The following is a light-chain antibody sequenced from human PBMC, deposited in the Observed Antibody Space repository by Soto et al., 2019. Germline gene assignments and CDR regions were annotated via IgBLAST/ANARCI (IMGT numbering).Light chain of an antibody. CDR1: TSNIASQA. V-gene: IGLV1-44*01. CDR2: TNS. J-gene: IGLJ2*01. CDR3: ATWDDVLNGVV. Sequence: QSVLTQPPSASGTPGQRVTISCSGSTSNIASQAVNWYQKLPGAAPKFLIYTNSQRPSGVPDRFSASKSGTSASLAISGLQPEDEADYYCATWDDVLNGVVFGGGTKLTVL.